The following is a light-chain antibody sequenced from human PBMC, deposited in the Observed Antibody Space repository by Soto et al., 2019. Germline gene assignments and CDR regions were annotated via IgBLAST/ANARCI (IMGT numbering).Light chain of an antibody. J-gene: IGKJ2*01. CDR3: QETFTTPYT. Sequence: DIQMTQSPSSLSASVGDRVTITCRASQGISRYLNWYQQKPGKAPKVLIYAASNLESGVPSRFSGSGSGTDFSLTISSLQAGDFATYFCQETFTTPYTFGAGTKLEIK. V-gene: IGKV1-39*01. CDR2: AAS. CDR1: QGISRY.